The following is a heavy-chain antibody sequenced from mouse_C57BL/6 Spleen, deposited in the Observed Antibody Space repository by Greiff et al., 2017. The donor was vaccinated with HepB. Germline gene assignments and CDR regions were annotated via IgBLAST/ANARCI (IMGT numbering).Heavy chain of an antibody. Sequence: QVQLKESGAELVRPGASVTLSCKASGYTFTDYEMHWVKQTPVHGLEWIGAIDPETGGTAYNQKFKGKAILTADKSSSTAYMELRSLTSEDSAFYYCTRRGYFDVWGTGTTVTVSS. J-gene: IGHJ1*03. CDR2: IDPETGGT. CDR1: GYTFTDYE. V-gene: IGHV1-15*01. CDR3: TRRGYFDV.